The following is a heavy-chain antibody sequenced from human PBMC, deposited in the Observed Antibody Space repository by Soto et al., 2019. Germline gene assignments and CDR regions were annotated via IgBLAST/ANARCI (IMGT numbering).Heavy chain of an antibody. CDR3: VRDKMVSYYGLGNFDY. CDR2: ISGYNGDT. D-gene: IGHD3-10*01. Sequence: ASVKVSCKASGYTFRSFGISWVRQAPGQRLEWMGWISGYNGDTKYAQKVQGRVTLTADSSTNTAYMELRSLRSDDTAIYYCVRDKMVSYYGLGNFDYWGQGIVVTVSS. V-gene: IGHV1-18*04. J-gene: IGHJ4*02. CDR1: GYTFRSFG.